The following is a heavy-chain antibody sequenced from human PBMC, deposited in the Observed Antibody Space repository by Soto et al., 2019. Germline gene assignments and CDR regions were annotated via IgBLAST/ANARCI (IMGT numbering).Heavy chain of an antibody. Sequence: EVQLLESGGRLVQPGGSLRLSCVASGFSFSTYPMTWVRQAPGKGLEWVSLISGSGTNTYYAESVKGRFTISRDNSQNTLYLQMNTQRAEDTAVYYCAKEKPTTNCFDSWGQGTLVTVSS. CDR1: GFSFSTYP. CDR3: AKEKPTTNCFDS. D-gene: IGHD1-1*01. CDR2: ISGSGTNT. V-gene: IGHV3-23*01. J-gene: IGHJ4*02.